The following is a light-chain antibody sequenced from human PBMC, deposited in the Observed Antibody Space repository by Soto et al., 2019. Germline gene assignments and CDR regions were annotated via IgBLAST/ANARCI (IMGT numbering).Light chain of an antibody. J-gene: IGKJ1*01. CDR3: QQYDTDPWT. Sequence: DIQMTQSPTTLSASVGDRVIITCRASQRMSAWLAWYQQKTGKAPKLLIYDASSLENGVPSRFSGSGSGTEFTLTISSLQPDDFATYYCQQYDTDPWTFGQRTNVDIK. CDR1: QRMSAW. V-gene: IGKV1-5*01. CDR2: DAS.